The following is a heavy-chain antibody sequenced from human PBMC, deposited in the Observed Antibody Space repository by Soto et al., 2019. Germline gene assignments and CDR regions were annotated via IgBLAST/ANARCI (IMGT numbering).Heavy chain of an antibody. J-gene: IGHJ4*02. CDR1: GGSISSSNW. Sequence: SETLSLTCAVSGGSISSSNWWSWVRQPPGKGLEWIGEIYHSGSTNYNPSLKSRVTISVDKSKNQFSLKLSSVTAADTAVYYCARDGGFADSSGYYIFDYWGQGTLVTVSS. D-gene: IGHD3-22*01. CDR3: ARDGGFADSSGYYIFDY. V-gene: IGHV4-4*02. CDR2: IYHSGST.